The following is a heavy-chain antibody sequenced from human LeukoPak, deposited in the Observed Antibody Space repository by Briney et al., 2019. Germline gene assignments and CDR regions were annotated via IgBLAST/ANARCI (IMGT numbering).Heavy chain of an antibody. D-gene: IGHD3-10*01. CDR1: GFTVSSNY. CDR2: IYSGGST. Sequence: PGGSLRLSCAASGFTVSSNYMSWVRQAPGKGLEWVSVIYSGGSTYYADSVKGRFTISRDNAKNSLFLQMNSLRVEDTAVYYCAKLAKYFYGSASAPTTLDS. V-gene: IGHV3-66*04. J-gene: IGHJ5*01. CDR3: AKLAKYFYGSASAPTTLDS.